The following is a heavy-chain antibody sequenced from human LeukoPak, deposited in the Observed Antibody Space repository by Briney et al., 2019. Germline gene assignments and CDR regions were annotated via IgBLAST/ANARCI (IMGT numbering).Heavy chain of an antibody. CDR1: GDSLSSHY. CDR3: ARNVGWYSHDS. CDR2: IYGSGST. J-gene: IGHJ4*02. D-gene: IGHD6-19*01. V-gene: IGHV4-59*08. Sequence: SETLSLTCTVSGDSLSSHYWSWIRQPPGKGLEWIGYIYGSGSTHYDPSLRSRVTISEDTSKNQFSLKLTSVTAADTAVYNCARNVGWYSHDSWGQGTLVTVSS.